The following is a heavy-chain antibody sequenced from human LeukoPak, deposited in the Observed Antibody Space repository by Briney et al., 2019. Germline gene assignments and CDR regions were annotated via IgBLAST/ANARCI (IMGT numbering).Heavy chain of an antibody. Sequence: ASVKVSCKASGYTFTSYAMHWVRQAPGQRLEWMGWISAYNGNTNYAQKLQGRVTMTTDTSTSTAYMELRSLRSDDTAVYYCARVDTAMAFDIWGQGTMVTVSS. D-gene: IGHD5-18*01. J-gene: IGHJ3*02. V-gene: IGHV1-18*01. CDR2: ISAYNGNT. CDR3: ARVDTAMAFDI. CDR1: GYTFTSYA.